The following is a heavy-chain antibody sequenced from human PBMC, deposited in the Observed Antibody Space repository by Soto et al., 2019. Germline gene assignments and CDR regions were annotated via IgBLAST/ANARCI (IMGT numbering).Heavy chain of an antibody. Sequence: EVQLVESGGGLVQPGGSLRLSCAASGFTFSSYSMNWVRQAPGKGLEWVSYISSSSSTIYYADSVKGRFTISRDNAKNSLHLQMNSLRAEDTAVYYCARDVTVVTPQYWYFDLWGRGTLVTVSS. J-gene: IGHJ2*01. CDR3: ARDVTVVTPQYWYFDL. CDR1: GFTFSSYS. V-gene: IGHV3-48*01. CDR2: ISSSSSTI. D-gene: IGHD2-21*02.